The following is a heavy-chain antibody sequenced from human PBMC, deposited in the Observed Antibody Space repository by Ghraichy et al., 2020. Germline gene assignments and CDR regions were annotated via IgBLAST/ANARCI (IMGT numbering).Heavy chain of an antibody. D-gene: IGHD6-19*01. CDR3: ARDPITVAGMVFDI. J-gene: IGHJ3*02. CDR1: GFTFRSYW. V-gene: IGHV3-7*01. Sequence: GGSLRLSCAASGFTFRSYWMSWVRQAPGKGLEWVANIKQDGSEKHYVDSVKGRFTISRDNAKNSLYLQMNSLRAEDTAVYYCARDPITVAGMVFDIWGQGAMVTVSS. CDR2: IKQDGSEK.